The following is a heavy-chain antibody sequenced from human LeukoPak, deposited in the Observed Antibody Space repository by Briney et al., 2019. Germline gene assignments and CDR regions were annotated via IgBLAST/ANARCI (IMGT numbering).Heavy chain of an antibody. D-gene: IGHD6-13*01. V-gene: IGHV3-30*03. J-gene: IGHJ4*02. CDR1: GLTFSSHG. CDR2: ISYDGSNK. Sequence: PGGSLRLSCAASGLTFSSHGMHWVRQAPGKGLEWVTFISYDGSNKYYADSVKGRFTISRDNSKNTLFLQMNSLRAEDTAVYYCARQHTAATAFDYWGQGTLVTVSS. CDR3: ARQHTAATAFDY.